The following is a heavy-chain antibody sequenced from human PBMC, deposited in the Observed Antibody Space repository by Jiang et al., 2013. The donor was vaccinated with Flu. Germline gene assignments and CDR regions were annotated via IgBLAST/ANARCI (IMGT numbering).Heavy chain of an antibody. J-gene: IGHJ4*02. CDR2: IRFDGSDK. Sequence: QLVESGGGVVQPGGSLRLSCAASGFTFSYFAMYWVRQAPGKGLEWVASIRFDGSDKYYAESVKGRFTISRDNSKNKLYLQMNSLRPEDTSVYYCATLRGSAYDTYLADFWGQGILVTVSS. V-gene: IGHV3-30*02. CDR3: ATLRGSAYDTYLADF. D-gene: IGHD3-9*01. CDR1: GFTFSYFA.